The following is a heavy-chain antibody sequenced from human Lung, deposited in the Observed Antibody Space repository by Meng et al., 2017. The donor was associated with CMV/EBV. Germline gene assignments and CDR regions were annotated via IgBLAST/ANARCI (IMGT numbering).Heavy chain of an antibody. CDR1: GFTFSSYS. Sequence: GEXXKISCAASGFTFSSYSMNWVRQAPGKGLEWVSYISMSSSDIYYADSVKGRFTISRDNAKKSLYLQMNSLRAEDTAVYYCARTKYDFWGTNWFDPWGKGXLVTVSS. J-gene: IGHJ5*02. CDR2: ISMSSSDI. V-gene: IGHV3-21*04. D-gene: IGHD3-3*01. CDR3: ARTKYDFWGTNWFDP.